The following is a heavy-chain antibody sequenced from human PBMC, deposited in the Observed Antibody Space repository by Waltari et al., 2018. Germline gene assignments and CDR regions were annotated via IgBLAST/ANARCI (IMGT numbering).Heavy chain of an antibody. V-gene: IGHV3-7*01. CDR1: GFTFSNSW. J-gene: IGHJ6*02. CDR3: SKSLDV. CDR2: IKPDGSEK. Sequence: VQMVDSGGGLVQPGGSLRLSCAAPGFTFSNSWMAWVRQAPGKGLEWIANIKPDGSEKNYVDSVKGRFTISRDNTKNSLYLQMNSLRAEDTAVYYCSKSLDVWGPGTSVTVSS.